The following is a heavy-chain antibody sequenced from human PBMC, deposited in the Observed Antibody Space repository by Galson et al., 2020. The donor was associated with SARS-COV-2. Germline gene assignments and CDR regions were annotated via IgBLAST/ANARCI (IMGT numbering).Heavy chain of an antibody. CDR1: CFSIISSNL. V-gene: IGHV4-4*02. CDR3: AREAGGDIVVVVAPGAFDI. D-gene: IGHD2-15*01. J-gene: IGHJ3*02. Sequence: SDTLFLTCAVSCFSIISSNLWSLFRHPPGKGLEWIGEIYHSGSTNYNPSLQSRVTISVDKSKNQFSLKLSSVTAADTAVYYCAREAGGDIVVVVAPGAFDIWGQGTMVTVSS. CDR2: IYHSGST.